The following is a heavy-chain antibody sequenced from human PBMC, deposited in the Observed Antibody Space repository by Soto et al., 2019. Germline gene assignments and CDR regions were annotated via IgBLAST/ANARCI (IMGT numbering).Heavy chain of an antibody. V-gene: IGHV1-58*01. CDR2: IVVGSGTA. CDR3: ARDPHHYDFWSGYYTGGYFDY. Sequence: GASVKVSFKASGFTFTSSAVQWVRQARGQRLEWIGWIVVGSGTANYAQKFQGRVTITADESTSTAYMELSSLRSEDTAVYYCARDPHHYDFWSGYYTGGYFDYWGQGTLVTVSS. J-gene: IGHJ4*02. D-gene: IGHD3-3*01. CDR1: GFTFTSSA.